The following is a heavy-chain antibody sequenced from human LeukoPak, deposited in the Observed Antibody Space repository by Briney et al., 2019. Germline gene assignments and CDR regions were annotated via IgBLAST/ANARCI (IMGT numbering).Heavy chain of an antibody. CDR3: ARSGAARDDLDY. CDR2: IYTSGST. D-gene: IGHD6-6*01. V-gene: IGHV4-4*07. J-gene: IGHJ4*02. CDR1: GGSISSYY. Sequence: SETLSLTCTVSGGSISSYYWSWIRQPAGKGLEWIGRIYTSGSTNYNPYLKSRVTMSVDTSKNQSSLKLSSVTAADTAVYYCARSGAARDDLDYWGQGTLVTVSS.